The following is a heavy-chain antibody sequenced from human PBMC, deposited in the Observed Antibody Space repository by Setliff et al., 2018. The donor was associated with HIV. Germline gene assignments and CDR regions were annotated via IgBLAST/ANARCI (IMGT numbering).Heavy chain of an antibody. D-gene: IGHD5-18*01. CDR3: ARDYPRLGYSYGPNYFDY. V-gene: IGHV1-3*01. CDR2: INAGNSST. Sequence: ASVKVSCKASGYTFTGYYMQWVRQAPGQGLEWMGCINAGNSSTKYSQKFQGRVTITADKSTSTAYMELSSLRSEDTAVYYCARDYPRLGYSYGPNYFDYWGQGTLVTVS. CDR1: GYTFTGYY. J-gene: IGHJ4*02.